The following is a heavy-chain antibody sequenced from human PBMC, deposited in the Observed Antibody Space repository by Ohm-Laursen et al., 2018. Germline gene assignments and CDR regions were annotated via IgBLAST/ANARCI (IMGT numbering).Heavy chain of an antibody. CDR1: GFTFTNYA. J-gene: IGHJ6*02. V-gene: IGHV3-23*01. CDR3: ASPYGMDV. CDR2: ISGSGDST. Sequence: SLRFSCAASGFTFTNYAMNWVRQAPGKGLEWVSAISGSGDSTYYADSVKGRFTISRDNSKNTLYLQMNSLRAEDTAVYYCASPYGMDVWGQGATVTVSS.